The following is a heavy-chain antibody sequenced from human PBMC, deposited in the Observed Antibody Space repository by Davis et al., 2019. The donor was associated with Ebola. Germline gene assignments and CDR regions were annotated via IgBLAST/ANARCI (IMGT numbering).Heavy chain of an antibody. CDR2: IRNKADGGTT. D-gene: IGHD2-15*01. CDR3: TTSTDCSHPWCDN. Sequence: GGSLRLSCAASGFTFTTAWISWVRQAPGKGLEWVGRIRNKADGGTTDYAAPVKGRFTISRDDSRSTLYLQMHSLKTEDTAVYYCTTSTDCSHPWCDNWGQGTLVTVSS. J-gene: IGHJ5*02. CDR1: GFTFTTAW. V-gene: IGHV3-15*01.